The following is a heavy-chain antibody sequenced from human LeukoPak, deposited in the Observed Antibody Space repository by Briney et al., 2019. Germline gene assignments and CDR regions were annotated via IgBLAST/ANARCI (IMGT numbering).Heavy chain of an antibody. D-gene: IGHD3-10*01. CDR2: INHSGST. V-gene: IGHV4-34*01. CDR1: GFTFSSYS. J-gene: IGHJ4*02. Sequence: GSLRLSCAASGFTFSSYSMNWVRQPPGKGLEWIGEINHSGSTNYNPSLKSRVTISVATSKNQFSLKLSSVTAADTAVDYCASGRDYGSGSYQYWGQGTLVTVSS. CDR3: ASGRDYGSGSYQY.